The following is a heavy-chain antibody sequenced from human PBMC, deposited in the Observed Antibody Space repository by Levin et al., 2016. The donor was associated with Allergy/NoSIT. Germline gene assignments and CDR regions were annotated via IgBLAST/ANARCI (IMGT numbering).Heavy chain of an antibody. CDR2: MNQDGSQK. J-gene: IGHJ4*02. V-gene: IGHV3-7*04. CDR3: VRDDYSLGPY. D-gene: IGHD4/OR15-4a*01. CDR1: GFTFRRHW. Sequence: GESLKISCAVSGFTFRRHWMSWARQAPGKGLEWVANMNQDGSQKYYVDSVKGRFTISRDNAENSLYLQMNSLRVEDTAVYYCVRDDYSLGPYWGPGTLVTVSS.